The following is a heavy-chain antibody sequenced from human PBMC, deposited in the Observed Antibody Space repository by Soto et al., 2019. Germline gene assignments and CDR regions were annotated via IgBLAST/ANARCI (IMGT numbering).Heavy chain of an antibody. CDR3: ARGAVDYYYYYMHV. CDR2: IWYDGSNK. CDR1: GFTFSSYG. Sequence: QVQLVESGGGVVQPGRSLRLSCAASGFTFSSYGMHWVSQAPGKGLEWVAVIWYDGSNKYYADSVKGRFTISRDNSKNTLYLQMNSLRAEDTAVYYCARGAVDYYYYYMHVWGKGTTVTVSS. J-gene: IGHJ6*03. V-gene: IGHV3-33*01.